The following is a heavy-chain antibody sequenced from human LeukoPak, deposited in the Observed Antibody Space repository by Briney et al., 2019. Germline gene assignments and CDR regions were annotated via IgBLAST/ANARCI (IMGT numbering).Heavy chain of an antibody. CDR1: GFAFSSYA. CDR2: ISYDGSNK. D-gene: IGHD5-18*01. CDR3: ARAPIEHSYGYGMDV. J-gene: IGHJ6*02. Sequence: GGSLRLSCAASGFAFSSYAMHWVRQAPGKGLEWVAVISYDGSNKYYADSVKGRFTISRDNSKNTLYLQMNSLRAEDTAVYYCARAPIEHSYGYGMDVWGQGTTVTVSS. V-gene: IGHV3-30-3*01.